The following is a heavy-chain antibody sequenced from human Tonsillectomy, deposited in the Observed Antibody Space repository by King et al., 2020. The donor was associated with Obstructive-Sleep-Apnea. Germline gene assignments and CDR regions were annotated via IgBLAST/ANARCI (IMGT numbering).Heavy chain of an antibody. Sequence: QLVQSGGGLVQPGRSLRLSCAASGFTFDDYAMHWVRQAPGKGLEWVSGISWSSGNIGYADSVKGRFTISRDNAKNSLYLQMNSLRAEDSALYYGAKDWGGGEPAPGYYFDYWGRGTLVTVSS. CDR1: GFTFDDYA. CDR2: ISWSSGNI. CDR3: AKDWGGGEPAPGYYFDY. V-gene: IGHV3-9*01. J-gene: IGHJ4*02. D-gene: IGHD2-21*01.